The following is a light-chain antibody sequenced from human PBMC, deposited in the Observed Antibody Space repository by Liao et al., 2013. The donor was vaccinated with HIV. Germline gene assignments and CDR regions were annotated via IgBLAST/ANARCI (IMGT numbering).Light chain of an antibody. V-gene: IGLV3-1*01. CDR3: LSTDMSGFHQL. CDR1: NLGDKY. Sequence: SYELTQPPSVSVSPGQTATIACSGDNLGDKYASWYQQKPGQSPVMVIYQDVQRPSGIPERFSGSTSGTTATLTISGVQAEDEADFYCLSTDMSGFHQLFGGGTKLTVL. J-gene: IGLJ2*01. CDR2: QDV.